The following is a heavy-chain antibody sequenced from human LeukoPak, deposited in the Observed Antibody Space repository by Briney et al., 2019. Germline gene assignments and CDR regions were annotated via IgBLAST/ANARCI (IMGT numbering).Heavy chain of an antibody. Sequence: GGSLRLSCAASGFTLSSYAMSWVRQAPGKGLEWVSAISDTGNTYHADSVKGRFTISRDNAKNSLYLQMNSLRAEDTAVYYCARDDILTGYPTPFDYWGQGTLVTVSS. V-gene: IGHV3-23*01. D-gene: IGHD3-9*01. CDR2: ISDTGNT. CDR1: GFTLSSYA. CDR3: ARDDILTGYPTPFDY. J-gene: IGHJ4*02.